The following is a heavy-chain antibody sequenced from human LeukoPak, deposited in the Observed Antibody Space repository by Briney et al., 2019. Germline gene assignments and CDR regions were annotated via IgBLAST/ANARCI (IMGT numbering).Heavy chain of an antibody. Sequence: SGGSLRLSCAASGFTFSSYGMHWVRQAPGKGLEWVAVISYDGSNKYYADSVKGRFTISRDNSENTLYLQMNSLRAEDAAVYYCAKDVSGDVDYWGQGTLVTVSS. V-gene: IGHV3-30*18. J-gene: IGHJ4*02. CDR3: AKDVSGDVDY. D-gene: IGHD2-21*02. CDR1: GFTFSSYG. CDR2: ISYDGSNK.